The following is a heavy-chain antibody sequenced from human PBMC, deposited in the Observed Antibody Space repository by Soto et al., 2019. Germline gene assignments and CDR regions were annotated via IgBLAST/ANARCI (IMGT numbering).Heavy chain of an antibody. Sequence: GGSLRLSCAASGFRFDEYSIHWVRQAPGKGLEWVSLITWNGANTYYADSVKGRFTISRDGTTKSVSLQMTSLKREDTGLYYCARETLSYGSALDVWGQGTTVTVSS. CDR1: GFRFDEYS. J-gene: IGHJ6*02. V-gene: IGHV3-43*01. D-gene: IGHD3-16*01. CDR2: ITWNGANT. CDR3: ARETLSYGSALDV.